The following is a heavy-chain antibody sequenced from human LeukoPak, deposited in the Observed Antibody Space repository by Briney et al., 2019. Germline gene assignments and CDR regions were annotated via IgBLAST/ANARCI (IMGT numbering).Heavy chain of an antibody. CDR2: IYSGGST. CDR3: ARGAPYCGGDCYSVLSDY. J-gene: IGHJ4*02. V-gene: IGHV3-66*02. Sequence: GGSLRLSCAASGFTVSTTYMSWVRQAPGKGLEWVSVIYSGGSTYYTDSVRGRFTISRDNSKNTLYLQMNSLSAEDTAVYYCARGAPYCGGDCYSVLSDYWSQGTLVTVSS. CDR1: GFTVSTTY. D-gene: IGHD2-21*02.